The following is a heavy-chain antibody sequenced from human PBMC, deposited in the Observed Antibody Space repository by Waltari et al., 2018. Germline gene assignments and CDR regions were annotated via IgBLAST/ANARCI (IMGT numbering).Heavy chain of an antibody. D-gene: IGHD3-3*01. CDR3: ARERDFWSGYPDAFDI. CDR1: GGAMRRYY. Sequence: QVQLQESGPGLVKPSETLSLTCNVSGGAMRRYYWSWIRQAAGKGMEWIGLISTGGTTNYNPYFKSRLIMSVDTSRNQFSLTLRFVTAADTATYFCARERDFWSGYPDAFDIWGQGIQVTVSS. J-gene: IGHJ3*02. CDR2: ISTGGTT. V-gene: IGHV4-4*07.